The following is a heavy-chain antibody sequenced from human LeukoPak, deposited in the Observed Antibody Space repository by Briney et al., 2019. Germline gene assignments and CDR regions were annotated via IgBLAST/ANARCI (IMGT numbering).Heavy chain of an antibody. D-gene: IGHD3-16*02. V-gene: IGHV1-18*01. J-gene: IGHJ4*02. CDR2: ISTYNGDT. CDR3: ARGLGSYPEVPLDY. Sequence: ASVKVSCTASGYTFASYGFSWVRQAPGQGLEWMGWISTYNGDTNYAQELQDRVTMTTDTSTSTAYMELRSLRSDDTAVYYCARGLGSYPEVPLDYWGQGTLVTVSS. CDR1: GYTFASYG.